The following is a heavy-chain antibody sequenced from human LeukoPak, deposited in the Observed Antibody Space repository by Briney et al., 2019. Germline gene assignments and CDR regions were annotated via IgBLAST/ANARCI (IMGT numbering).Heavy chain of an antibody. CDR1: GYTFTTYG. D-gene: IGHD4-11*01. CDR3: ARGPSFSNSLYYYYYYMDV. J-gene: IGHJ6*03. Sequence: GASVKVSCKASGYTFTTYGISWVRQAPGQGLEWMGWNSPYNGDTNYAQKLQGRVTMTTDTSTSTAYMELRSLRADDTAVYFCARGPSFSNSLYYYYYYMDVWAKGTAVTVSS. V-gene: IGHV1-18*01. CDR2: NSPYNGDT.